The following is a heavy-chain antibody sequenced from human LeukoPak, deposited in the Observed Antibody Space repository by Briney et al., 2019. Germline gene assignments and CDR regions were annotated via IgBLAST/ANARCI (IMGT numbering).Heavy chain of an antibody. CDR2: IYYSGST. J-gene: IGHJ4*02. CDR1: GGSISSSSYY. D-gene: IGHD3-22*01. V-gene: IGHV4-39*01. CDR3: ARLGTYYYDSSGYYDY. Sequence: SETLSLTCTVSGGSISSSSYYWGWIRQPPGKGLEWIGSIYYSGSTYYNPSLKSRVTISVDTSKNQFSLKLSSVTAADTAVYYCARLGTYYYDSSGYYDYWGQGTLVAVSS.